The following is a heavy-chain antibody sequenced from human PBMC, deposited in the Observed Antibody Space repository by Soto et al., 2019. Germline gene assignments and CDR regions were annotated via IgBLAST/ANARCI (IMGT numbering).Heavy chain of an antibody. Sequence: QVQLQESGPGLVKPSETLSLTCTVSGGSVSSDSYYWSWIRQPPGKGLEWIGYIYYSGSTKYNPSLNRRVTISVETAKNQCSLKPSSVTAADTAVYYWARAHGWGVITPKWDNWFDPWGQGALVTVSS. D-gene: IGHD1-20*01. J-gene: IGHJ5*02. CDR2: IYYSGST. CDR3: ARAHGWGVITPKWDNWFDP. CDR1: GGSVSSDSYY. V-gene: IGHV4-61*01.